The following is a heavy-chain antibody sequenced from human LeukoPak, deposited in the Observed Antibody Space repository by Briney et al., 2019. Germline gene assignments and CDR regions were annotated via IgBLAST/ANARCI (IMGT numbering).Heavy chain of an antibody. V-gene: IGHV3-53*01. CDR1: DGSISNYY. CDR3: AKDLVRGTLGYFDY. CDR2: IYSGGST. J-gene: IGHJ4*02. Sequence: HSSETLSLTCTVSDGSISNYYWSWVRQAPGKGLEWVSVIYSGGSTFYADSVKGRFSISRDNSKNTLYLQMNSLRAEDTAVYYCAKDLVRGTLGYFDYWGQGTLVTVSS. D-gene: IGHD3-10*01.